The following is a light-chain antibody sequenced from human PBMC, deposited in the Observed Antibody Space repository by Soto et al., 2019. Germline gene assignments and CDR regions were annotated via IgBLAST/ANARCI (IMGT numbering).Light chain of an antibody. CDR1: QSGSSN. CDR3: QQYNNWPRT. J-gene: IGKJ1*01. CDR2: GSS. V-gene: IGKV3-15*01. Sequence: EIVMTQSPAHLSVSPGERATLSCRASQSGSSNLAWYQQNPGQAPRLLIYGSSTRATGIPARFSGSGSGTEFTLTISSLQSEDFAVYYCQQYNNWPRTFGQGTKVDI.